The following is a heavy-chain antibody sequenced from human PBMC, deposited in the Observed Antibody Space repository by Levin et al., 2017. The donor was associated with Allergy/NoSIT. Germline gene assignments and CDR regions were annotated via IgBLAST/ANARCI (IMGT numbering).Heavy chain of an antibody. J-gene: IGHJ3*02. CDR3: AREIGSGEFDAFDI. D-gene: IGHD3-10*01. CDR1: GGSISSGGYY. CDR2: IYYSGST. V-gene: IGHV4-31*03. Sequence: SETLSLTCTVSGGSISSGGYYWSWIRQHPGKGLEWIGYIYYSGSTYYNPSLKSRVTISVDTSKNQFSLKLSSVTAADTAVYYCAREIGSGEFDAFDIWGQGTMVTVSS.